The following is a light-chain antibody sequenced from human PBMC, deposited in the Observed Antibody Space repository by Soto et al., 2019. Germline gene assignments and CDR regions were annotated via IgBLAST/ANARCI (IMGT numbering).Light chain of an antibody. CDR3: QQSNDWRSIT. V-gene: IGKV3-15*01. Sequence: EIVMTQSPATLSVSPGERATLSCRASQSVGGNLAWYQQRPGQATRLLIFDASTRATGIPARFSGSGSGTEFTLSITSLQSEDSAVYYCQQSNDWRSITFGQGTRLEIK. CDR1: QSVGGN. CDR2: DAS. J-gene: IGKJ5*01.